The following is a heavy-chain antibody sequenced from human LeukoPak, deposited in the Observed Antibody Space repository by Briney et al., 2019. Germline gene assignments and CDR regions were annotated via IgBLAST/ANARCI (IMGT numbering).Heavy chain of an antibody. V-gene: IGHV4-59*01. CDR3: ARDAYEGLGKAGWYFDY. J-gene: IGHJ4*02. CDR2: IYYSGST. CDR1: GGSISSYY. D-gene: IGHD6-19*01. Sequence: SETLSLTCTVSGGSISSYYWSWIRQPPGKGLEWIGYIYYSGSTNYNPSLKSRVTISVDTSKNQFSLKLSSVTAADTAVYYCARDAYEGLGKAGWYFDYWGQGTLVTVSS.